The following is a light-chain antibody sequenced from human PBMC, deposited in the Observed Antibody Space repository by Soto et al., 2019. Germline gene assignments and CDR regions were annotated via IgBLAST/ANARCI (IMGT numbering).Light chain of an antibody. CDR3: SAYTDRSTLG. CDR2: EVR. J-gene: IGLJ2*01. Sequence: SALTQPASVSGSAGQSITISCSGTMRDVGAYNLVSWYQQHPGTAPKLIIYEVRNRPSGISSRFSGSRSGNTASLTISGLQPEDEGDYYCSAYTDRSTLGVGRGTELTVL. CDR1: MRDVGAYNL. V-gene: IGLV2-14*01.